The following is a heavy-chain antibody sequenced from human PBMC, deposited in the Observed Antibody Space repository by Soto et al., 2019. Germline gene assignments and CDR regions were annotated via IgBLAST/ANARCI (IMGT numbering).Heavy chain of an antibody. CDR3: ARQKQNYYGSGSYYYYYYGMDV. D-gene: IGHD3-10*01. V-gene: IGHV5-51*01. CDR2: IYPGDSDT. CDR1: GYSFTSYW. Sequence: PGESLKISCKGSGYSFTSYWIGWVRQMPGKGLEWMGIIYPGDSDTRYSPSLQGQVTISADKSISTAYLQWSSLKASDTAMYYCARQKQNYYGSGSYYYYYYGMDVWGQGTTVTVSS. J-gene: IGHJ6*02.